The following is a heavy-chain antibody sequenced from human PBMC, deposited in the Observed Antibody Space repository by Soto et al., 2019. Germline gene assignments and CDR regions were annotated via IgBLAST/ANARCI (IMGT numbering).Heavy chain of an antibody. V-gene: IGHV3-43*01. CDR3: ARETLSYGSALDV. Sequence: GGSLRLSCAPSGFRFDEYNMHWVRQAPGKGLEWLSLITWNGANTYYADSVKGRFTISRDGTTKSVSLQMTSLKREDTGLYYCARETLSYGSALDVWGQGTTVTVSS. CDR1: GFRFDEYN. J-gene: IGHJ6*02. D-gene: IGHD3-16*01. CDR2: ITWNGANT.